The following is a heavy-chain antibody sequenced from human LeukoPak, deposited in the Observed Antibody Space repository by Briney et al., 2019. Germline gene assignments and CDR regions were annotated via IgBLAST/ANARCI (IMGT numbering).Heavy chain of an antibody. CDR2: IYYSGST. Sequence: SETLSLTCTVSGGSISSYYWSWIRQPPGKGLEWIGYIYYSGSTNYNPSLKSRVTISVDTSKNQFSLKLSSVTGADTAVYYCARLNPRTGDASDIWGQGTMVTVSS. CDR1: GGSISSYY. V-gene: IGHV4-59*01. D-gene: IGHD3-10*01. J-gene: IGHJ3*02. CDR3: ARLNPRTGDASDI.